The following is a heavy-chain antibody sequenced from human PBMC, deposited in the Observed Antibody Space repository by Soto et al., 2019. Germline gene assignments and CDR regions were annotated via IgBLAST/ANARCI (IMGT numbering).Heavy chain of an antibody. D-gene: IGHD3-3*01. V-gene: IGHV3-30-3*01. CDR1: GFTFSSYA. CDR2: ISYDGSNK. Sequence: GGSLRLSCAASGFTFSSYAMHWVRQAPGKGLEWVAVISYDGSNKYYADSVKGRFTISRDNSKNTLYLQMNSLRAEDTAVYYCAREGAESDFWSGYRKTTGYYYYYGMDVWGQGTTVTVSS. CDR3: AREGAESDFWSGYRKTTGYYYYYGMDV. J-gene: IGHJ6*02.